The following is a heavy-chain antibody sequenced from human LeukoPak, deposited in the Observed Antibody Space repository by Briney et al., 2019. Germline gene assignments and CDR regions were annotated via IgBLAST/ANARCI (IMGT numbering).Heavy chain of an antibody. D-gene: IGHD5-12*01. J-gene: IGHJ4*02. CDR3: AREGIDGSGYDLDY. V-gene: IGHV3-23*01. CDR2: ISGSGGTT. CDR1: GFTFSSYA. Sequence: PGGSLRLSCAASGFTFSSYAMSWVRQAPGKGLEWVSGISGSGGTTYYIDSVKGRFTISRDNSKNTLYLQVNSLRAEDTAVYYCAREGIDGSGYDLDYWGQGTLVTVSS.